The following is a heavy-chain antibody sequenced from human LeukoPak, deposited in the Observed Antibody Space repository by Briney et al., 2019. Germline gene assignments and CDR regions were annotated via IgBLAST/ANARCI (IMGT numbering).Heavy chain of an antibody. V-gene: IGHV1-8*03. J-gene: IGHJ5*02. CDR3: ATVVEGAANWFDP. CDR2: MDPNSGNT. D-gene: IGHD2-15*01. CDR1: GYTFTSYD. Sequence: ASVKVSCKASGYTFTSYDINWVRQATGQGLEWMGWMDPNSGNTGYAQKFQGRVTITRNTSISTAYMELSSLRSEDTAVYYCATVVEGAANWFDPWGQGTLVTVSS.